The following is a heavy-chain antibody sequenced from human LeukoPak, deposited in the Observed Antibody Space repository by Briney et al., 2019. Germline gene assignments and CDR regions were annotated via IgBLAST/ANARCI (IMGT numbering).Heavy chain of an antibody. J-gene: IGHJ4*02. Sequence: PSETLSLTCTVSGGSISSGGYYWSWIRQHPGKGLEWIGYIYYSGSAYYNPSLKSRVTISVDTSENQFSLKLSSVTAADTAVYYCARVNYGSATKEDYWGQGTLVTVSS. CDR2: IYYSGSA. D-gene: IGHD3-10*01. CDR1: GGSISSGGYY. CDR3: ARVNYGSATKEDY. V-gene: IGHV4-31*03.